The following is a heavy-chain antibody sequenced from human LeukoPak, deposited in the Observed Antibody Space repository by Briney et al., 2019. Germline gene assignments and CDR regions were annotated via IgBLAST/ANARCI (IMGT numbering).Heavy chain of an antibody. CDR2: INPSGGST. CDR1: GYTFTSYY. D-gene: IGHD3-3*01. Sequence: RASVKVSCKASGYTFTSYYMHWVRQAPGQGLEWMGIINPSGGSTSYAQKFQGRVTITADKSTSTAYMELSSLRSEDTAVYYCARDWSGRGGNWGQGTLVTVSS. J-gene: IGHJ4*02. V-gene: IGHV1-46*01. CDR3: ARDWSGRGGN.